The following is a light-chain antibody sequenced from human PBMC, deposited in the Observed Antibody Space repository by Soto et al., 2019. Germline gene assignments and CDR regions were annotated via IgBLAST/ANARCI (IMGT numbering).Light chain of an antibody. V-gene: IGKV3-11*01. CDR1: QSVSSY. J-gene: IGKJ5*01. CDR2: DAS. Sequence: TQSTASLSFSPGERPTPACGASQSVSSYLAWYQQKPGQAPRLLIYDASNRATGIPARFSGSGSGTDFTLTISSLEPEDFAVYYCQQRSNWPITFGQGTRLEIK. CDR3: QQRSNWPIT.